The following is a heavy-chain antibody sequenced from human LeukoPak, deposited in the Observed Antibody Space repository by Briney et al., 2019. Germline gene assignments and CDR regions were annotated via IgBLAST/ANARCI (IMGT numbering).Heavy chain of an antibody. V-gene: IGHV3-30-3*01. Sequence: GGSLTLSCAASGFTFSSYAMHWVRQAPGKGLEWVAVISYDGSNKYYADSVKGRFTISRDNSKNTLYLQMNSLRAEDTAVYYCARDPSLYYYDSSNYYGMDVWGQGATVTVSS. CDR1: GFTFSSYA. CDR2: ISYDGSNK. J-gene: IGHJ6*02. CDR3: ARDPSLYYYDSSNYYGMDV. D-gene: IGHD3-22*01.